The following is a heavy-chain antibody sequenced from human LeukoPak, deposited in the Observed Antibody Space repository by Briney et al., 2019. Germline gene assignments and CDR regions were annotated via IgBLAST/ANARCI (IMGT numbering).Heavy chain of an antibody. V-gene: IGHV4-39*01. CDR3: ARPLGGFGELGWIDP. Sequence: PSETLSLTCTVSGGSISSSSYYWGWIRQPPGKGLEWIGSIYYSGSTYYNPSLKSRVTISVDTSKNQFSLKLSSVTAADTAVYYCARPLGGFGELGWIDPWGQGTLVTVSS. J-gene: IGHJ5*02. D-gene: IGHD3-10*01. CDR2: IYYSGST. CDR1: GGSISSSSYY.